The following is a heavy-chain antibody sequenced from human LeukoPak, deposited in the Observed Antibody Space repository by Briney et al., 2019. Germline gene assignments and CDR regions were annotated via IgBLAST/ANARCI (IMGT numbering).Heavy chain of an antibody. V-gene: IGHV1-69*04. Sequence: SVKVSCKASRGTFSKYAISWVRQAPGQGLEWMGRINPILNITHYAQKFQGRVTIAADKSTSTAYMELRSLRSEDTAVYYCARDDDRALEIDYWGQGTLVTVSS. CDR2: INPILNIT. CDR1: RGTFSKYA. CDR3: ARDDDRALEIDY. J-gene: IGHJ4*02. D-gene: IGHD3-22*01.